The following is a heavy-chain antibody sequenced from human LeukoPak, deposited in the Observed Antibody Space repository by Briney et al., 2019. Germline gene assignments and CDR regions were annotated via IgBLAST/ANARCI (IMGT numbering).Heavy chain of an antibody. CDR3: ARDAPGNTALDY. CDR2: INGYGSST. Sequence: QPGGSLRLSCAASGFTFISYWMHWVRQAPGKGLVWVSRINGYGSSTDVADSVKGRFTISRDNAKNTLYLQMNSLRAEDTAVYYCARDAPGNTALDYWGQGTLVTVSS. V-gene: IGHV3-74*01. J-gene: IGHJ4*02. CDR1: GFTFISYW. D-gene: IGHD5-18*01.